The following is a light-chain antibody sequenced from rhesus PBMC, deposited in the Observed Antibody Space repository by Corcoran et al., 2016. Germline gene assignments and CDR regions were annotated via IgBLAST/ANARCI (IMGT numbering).Light chain of an antibody. Sequence: DIQMSQSPSSLSAPVGDRITITFRASQAINSDLNWYQQIPGKAPKLLTYYADTLTSGVQSRFSGTGSGTEFSLTISSLQPEDFATYFCQQGDRHPYSFGQGTKVEI. CDR1: QAINSD. J-gene: IGKJ2*01. V-gene: IGKV1-32*02. CDR2: YAD. CDR3: QQGDRHPYS.